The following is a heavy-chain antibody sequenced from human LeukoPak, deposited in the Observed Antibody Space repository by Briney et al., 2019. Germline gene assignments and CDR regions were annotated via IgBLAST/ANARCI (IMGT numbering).Heavy chain of an antibody. CDR2: IYHSGST. J-gene: IGHJ4*02. Sequence: SETLSLTCTVSGDSIRSYYWGWIRQPPGKGLEWIGSIYHSGSTYYNPSLKSRVTISVDTSKNQFSLKLSSVTAADTAVYYCARANIVVVTATTFDYWGQGTLVTVSS. CDR3: ARANIVVVTATTFDY. V-gene: IGHV4-38-2*02. CDR1: GDSIRSYY. D-gene: IGHD2-21*02.